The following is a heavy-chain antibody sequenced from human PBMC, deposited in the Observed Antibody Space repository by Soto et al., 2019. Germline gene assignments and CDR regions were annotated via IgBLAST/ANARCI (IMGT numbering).Heavy chain of an antibody. Sequence: SETLSLTCTVSGGSISSHYWSWIRQPPGQGLEWIGYIYYSGSTNYNPSLKSRVTISVDTSKNQFSLKLSSVTAADTAVYFCARVADSSSWYSVDYWGQGTLVTVSS. CDR3: ARVADSSSWYSVDY. CDR2: IYYSGST. J-gene: IGHJ4*02. CDR1: GGSISSHY. D-gene: IGHD6-13*01. V-gene: IGHV4-59*08.